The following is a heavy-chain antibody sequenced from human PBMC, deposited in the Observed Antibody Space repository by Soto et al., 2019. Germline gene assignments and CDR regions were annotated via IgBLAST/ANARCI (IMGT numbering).Heavy chain of an antibody. J-gene: IGHJ4*02. Sequence: GASVKVSGKASGFTFTSSPVQRLRQARGQRLEWIGWSVVGSGNTNYAQSLQERVTITRDMSTSTAYMELSSLRSEDTAVYYCAANYSYGPLFDFWDQGTLVTVSS. CDR2: SVVGSGNT. V-gene: IGHV1-58*01. CDR1: GFTFTSSP. CDR3: AANYSYGPLFDF. D-gene: IGHD5-18*01.